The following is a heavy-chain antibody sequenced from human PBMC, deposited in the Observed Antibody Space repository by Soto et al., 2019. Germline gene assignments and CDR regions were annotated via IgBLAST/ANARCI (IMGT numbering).Heavy chain of an antibody. D-gene: IGHD4-17*01. J-gene: IGHJ6*02. CDR3: ARKRRVTTINYYYYYGMDV. CDR2: IDPSDSYT. CDR1: GYSFTSYW. V-gene: IGHV5-10-1*01. Sequence: RESLKISCKGSGYSFTSYWISWVRQMPGKGLEWMGRIDPSDSYTNYSPSFQGHVTISADKSISTAYLQWSSLKASDTAMYYCARKRRVTTINYYYYYGMDVWGQGTTVTVSS.